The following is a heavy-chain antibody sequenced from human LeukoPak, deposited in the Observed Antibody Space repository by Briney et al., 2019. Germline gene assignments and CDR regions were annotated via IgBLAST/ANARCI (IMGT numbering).Heavy chain of an antibody. D-gene: IGHD1-26*01. Sequence: GGSLRLSCAASGFTFSSYAMSWVRQAPGKGLEWVSAILGSGAYAYYADSMKGRFTISRDNSKNTLSLQMDSLGAEDTAVYFCVKLRGIYLDFDYWGQGTLVTVSS. J-gene: IGHJ4*02. V-gene: IGHV3-23*01. CDR2: ILGSGAYA. CDR3: VKLRGIYLDFDY. CDR1: GFTFSSYA.